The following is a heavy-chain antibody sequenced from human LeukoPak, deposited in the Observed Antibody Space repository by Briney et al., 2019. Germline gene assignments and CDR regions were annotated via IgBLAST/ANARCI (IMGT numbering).Heavy chain of an antibody. V-gene: IGHV3-23*01. CDR3: ATSLGQQLAPRWFDP. J-gene: IGHJ5*02. CDR2: ISGSGGST. Sequence: GGSLRLSCAASGFTFSSYAMSWVRQAPGKGLEWVSAISGSGGSTYYADSVKGRFTISRDNSKNTLYLQMNSLRAEDTAVYYCATSLGQQLAPRWFDPWGQGTLVTVSS. CDR1: GFTFSSYA. D-gene: IGHD6-13*01.